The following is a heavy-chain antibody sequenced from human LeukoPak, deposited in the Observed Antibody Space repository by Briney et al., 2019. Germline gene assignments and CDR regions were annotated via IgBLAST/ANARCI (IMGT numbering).Heavy chain of an antibody. Sequence: GGSLRLSCAASGFTVSSNYMSWVRQAPGKGLEWVSVIYSGGSTYYADSVKGRFTISRDNAKNSLYLQMNSLRAEDTAVYYCARSLGHCSGGSCYNSRFDYWGQGTLVTVSS. V-gene: IGHV3-53*01. CDR3: ARSLGHCSGGSCYNSRFDY. J-gene: IGHJ4*02. D-gene: IGHD2-15*01. CDR2: IYSGGST. CDR1: GFTVSSNY.